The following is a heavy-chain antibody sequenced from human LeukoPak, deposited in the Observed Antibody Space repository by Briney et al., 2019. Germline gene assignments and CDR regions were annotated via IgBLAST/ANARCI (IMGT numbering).Heavy chain of an antibody. CDR1: GASLSGYF. CDR3: AGQGYSNGWSYMDV. D-gene: IGHD6-19*01. J-gene: IGHJ6*04. V-gene: IGHV4-4*07. CDR2: VYISGNT. Sequence: SETLSLICTVSGASLSGYFWTWIRQPAGKGLEWIGRVYISGNTNYNPSLKSRVTMSVDTSNNQFSLKMRSVTAADTAVYYCAGQGYSNGWSYMDVWGKGTTVTVSS.